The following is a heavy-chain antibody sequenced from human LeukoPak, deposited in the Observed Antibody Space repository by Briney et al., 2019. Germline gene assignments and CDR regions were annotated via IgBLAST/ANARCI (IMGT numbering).Heavy chain of an antibody. D-gene: IGHD1-26*01. J-gene: IGHJ4*02. Sequence: GGSLRLSCAVSGFTFSPCYMHWVRQVPGKGLVWVSHISPEGSGTSYADSVKGRFTISRDNAKSTVYLQMNSLRAEDTAVYYGCIVESGTPYWGQGTLVTVSS. CDR3: CIVESGTPY. V-gene: IGHV3-74*01. CDR2: ISPEGSGT. CDR1: GFTFSPCY.